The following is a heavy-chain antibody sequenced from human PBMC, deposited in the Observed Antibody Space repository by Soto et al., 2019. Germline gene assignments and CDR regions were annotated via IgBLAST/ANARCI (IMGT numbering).Heavy chain of an antibody. CDR3: ARPRNYIVATLPDY. J-gene: IGHJ4*02. V-gene: IGHV3-30-3*01. Sequence: QVQLVESGGGVVQPGKSLRLSCAASGFTFSNYALHWVRQAPGKGLEWVAVISHDETTKYYVDSVKGRFTISRDNSKNTLYLQMDSLRVEDTALYYCARPRNYIVATLPDYWGQGTLVTVSS. CDR1: GFTFSNYA. D-gene: IGHD5-12*01. CDR2: ISHDETTK.